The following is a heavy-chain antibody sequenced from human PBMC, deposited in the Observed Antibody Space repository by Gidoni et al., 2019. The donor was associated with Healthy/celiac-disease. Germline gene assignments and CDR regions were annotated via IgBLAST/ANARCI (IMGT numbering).Heavy chain of an antibody. J-gene: IGHJ4*02. CDR3: ASKGDGYNAGAQLDY. V-gene: IGHV3-30-3*01. D-gene: IGHD5-12*01. CDR1: GFPFSSYA. Sequence: QVQLVESGGGVVQPGRSLRLSCAASGFPFSSYAMHWVRQAPGKGLEWVAVISYDGSNKYYADSVKGRFTISRDNSKNTLYLQMNSLRAEDTAVYYCASKGDGYNAGAQLDYWGQGTLVTVSS. CDR2: ISYDGSNK.